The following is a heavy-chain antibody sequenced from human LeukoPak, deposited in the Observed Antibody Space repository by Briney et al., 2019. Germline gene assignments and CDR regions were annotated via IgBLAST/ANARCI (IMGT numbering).Heavy chain of an antibody. V-gene: IGHV3-30*03. Sequence: GGSLRLSCAASGFTFSNYGMHWVRQAPGKGPEWVAVISSAGTTQYYGDSVRGRFTVSRDSSKDTLYLHLNSVRTEDTAVYYCARPYCRSARCYLYLYSLDVWGQGATVTVSS. CDR1: GFTFSNYG. J-gene: IGHJ6*02. CDR2: ISSAGTTQ. D-gene: IGHD2-2*01. CDR3: ARPYCRSARCYLYLYSLDV.